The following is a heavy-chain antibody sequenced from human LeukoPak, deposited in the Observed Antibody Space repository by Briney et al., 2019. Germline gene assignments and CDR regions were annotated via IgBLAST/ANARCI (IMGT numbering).Heavy chain of an antibody. D-gene: IGHD3-3*01. CDR1: GYTFTGYY. J-gene: IGHJ3*02. Sequence: GASVKVSCKASGYTFTGYYMHWVRQAPGQGLEWMGWINPNSGGTNYAQKFQGRVTMTRDTSISTAYMELSRLRSDDTAVYYCARDREGYYDFWSGSLVAFDIWGQGTMVTVSS. CDR3: ARDREGYYDFWSGSLVAFDI. CDR2: INPNSGGT. V-gene: IGHV1-2*02.